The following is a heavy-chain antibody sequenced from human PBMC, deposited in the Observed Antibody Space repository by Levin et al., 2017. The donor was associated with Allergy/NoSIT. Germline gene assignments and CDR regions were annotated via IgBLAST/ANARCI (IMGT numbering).Heavy chain of an antibody. CDR2: IYYSGST. Sequence: SETLSLTCTVSGGSISSSSYYWGWIRQPPGKGLEWIGSIYYSGSTYYNPSLKSRVTISVDTSKNQFSLKLSSVTAADTAVYYCAGQLPQGWFDPWGQGTLVTVSS. V-gene: IGHV4-39*01. CDR3: AGQLPQGWFDP. CDR1: GGSISSSSYY. J-gene: IGHJ5*02. D-gene: IGHD2-15*01.